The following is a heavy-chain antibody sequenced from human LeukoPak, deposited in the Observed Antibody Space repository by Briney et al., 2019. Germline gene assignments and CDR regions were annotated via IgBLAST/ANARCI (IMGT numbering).Heavy chain of an antibody. CDR3: ARGRIQLSLVHV. J-gene: IGHJ4*02. D-gene: IGHD5-18*01. V-gene: IGHV4-39*01. CDR1: GGSIRSSTYY. CDR2: ISYSGST. Sequence: SETLSLTCTVSGGSIRSSTYYWGWIRQPPGKGLEWIGGISYSGSTYYNPSLKSRITISVDTSKNQFSLRLSSVTAADTAVYYCARGRIQLSLVHVWGQGTLVTVSS.